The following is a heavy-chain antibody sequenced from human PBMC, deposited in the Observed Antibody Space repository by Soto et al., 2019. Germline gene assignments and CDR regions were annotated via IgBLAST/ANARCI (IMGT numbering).Heavy chain of an antibody. V-gene: IGHV3-23*01. CDR1: GVTIGSYA. D-gene: IGHD3-22*01. CDR2: SSGSCGNI. J-gene: IGHJ3*02. Sequence: GGLLRDCNAAAGVTIGSYAGRWISQTPRKGLAWVAGSSGSCGNINYADSVKSRFTISRDNSKNTLYLQMNSLRAEDTAVYYCAKDSPYYYDSSDSVGAFDIWGQGTMVTVSS. CDR3: AKDSPYYYDSSDSVGAFDI.